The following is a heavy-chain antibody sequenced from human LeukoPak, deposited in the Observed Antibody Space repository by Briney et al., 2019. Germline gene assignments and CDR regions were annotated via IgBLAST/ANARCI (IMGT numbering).Heavy chain of an antibody. V-gene: IGHV4-61*02. CDR3: ARGYDSSGYYFDY. J-gene: IGHJ4*02. CDR2: IYTSGST. D-gene: IGHD3-22*01. Sequence: SQTLSLTCTVSGGSISSGSYYWSWIRQPAGKGLEWIGRIYTSGSTNYNPSLKSRVTISVDTSKNQFSLKLRSVTAADTAVYYCARGYDSSGYYFDYWGQGTLVTVSS. CDR1: GGSISSGSYY.